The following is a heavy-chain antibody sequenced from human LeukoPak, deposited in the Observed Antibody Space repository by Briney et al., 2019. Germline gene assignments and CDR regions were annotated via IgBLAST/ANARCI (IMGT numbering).Heavy chain of an antibody. J-gene: IGHJ4*02. CDR1: GGSISNYF. V-gene: IGHV4-59*08. CDR3: ARLTYGGNSLYFDY. Sequence: KTSETLSLTCTVSGGSISNYFWSWIRQPPGKGLEWIGYIYYTGSTNYNPSLKSRVTISVGTSKNQFSLKLSSVTAADTAVYYCARLTYGGNSLYFDYWGQGTLVTVSS. D-gene: IGHD4-23*01. CDR2: IYYTGST.